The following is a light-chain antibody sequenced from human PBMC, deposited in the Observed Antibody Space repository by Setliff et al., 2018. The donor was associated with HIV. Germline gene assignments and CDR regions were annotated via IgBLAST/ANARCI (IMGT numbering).Light chain of an antibody. CDR3: QAWDSKSALYV. CDR2: YDS. J-gene: IGLJ1*01. V-gene: IGLV3-21*01. CDR1: NIGSKS. Sequence: SYELTQPPSVSVAPGKTARITCGGNNIGSKSVHWYQQKPGQAPVLVIYYDSDRPSGIPERFSGSNSGNTATLTISRVEAGDEADYYCQAWDSKSALYVFGTGTKVTV.